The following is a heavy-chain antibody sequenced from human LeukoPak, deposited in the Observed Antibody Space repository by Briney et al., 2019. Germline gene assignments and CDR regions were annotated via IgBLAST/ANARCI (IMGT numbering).Heavy chain of an antibody. V-gene: IGHV4-39*07. CDR3: ARGRENYDILTGYYLIDYFDY. D-gene: IGHD3-9*01. CDR2: IYYSGST. CDR1: GGSISSSSYY. J-gene: IGHJ4*02. Sequence: SETLSLTCTVSGGSISSSSYYWGWIRQPPGKGLEWIGSIYYSGSTYYNPSLKSRVTISVDTSKNQFSLKLSSVTAADTAVYYCARGRENYDILTGYYLIDYFDYWGQGTLVTVSS.